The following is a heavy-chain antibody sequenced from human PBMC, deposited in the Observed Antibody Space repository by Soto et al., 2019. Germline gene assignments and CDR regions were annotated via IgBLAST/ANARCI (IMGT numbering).Heavy chain of an antibody. CDR3: ARFAGPYYFDF. V-gene: IGHV3-30-3*01. J-gene: IGHJ4*02. CDR1: GFTFRSAA. Sequence: QVQLVESGGGVVQPGRSLRLSCVASGFTFRSAAMHWVRQSPDKGLGWVAVISYDGGNKYYADSVKGRFTISRDNSKSRLYLQMNSLRVEDTAVYYCARFAGPYYFDFWGQGTLVTVSS. CDR2: ISYDGGNK.